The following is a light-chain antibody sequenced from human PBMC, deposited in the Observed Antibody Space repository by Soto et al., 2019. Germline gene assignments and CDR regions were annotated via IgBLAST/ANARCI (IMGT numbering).Light chain of an antibody. CDR3: SSYTNSGTLYV. CDR2: DVS. V-gene: IGLV2-14*01. J-gene: IGLJ1*01. CDR1: SSDVGAYNY. Sequence: QPVLTQPASVSGSPGQSITISCTGTSSDVGAYNYVSWYQQHPGKAPKLMICDVSNRPSGVSNRFSGSKSGNTASLTISGLQAEDEADYYCSSYTNSGTLYVFGTGTKLTVL.